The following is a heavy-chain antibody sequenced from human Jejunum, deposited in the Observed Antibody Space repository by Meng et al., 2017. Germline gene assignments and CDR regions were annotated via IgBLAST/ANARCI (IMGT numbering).Heavy chain of an antibody. CDR1: GGSMSNNF. V-gene: IGHV4-59*01. D-gene: IGHD2/OR15-2a*01. J-gene: IGHJ4*01. Sequence: QRLPQSRGPGLATPSETLSLTCTVPGGSMSNNFWSWIRQPPGGRLEWIGYIHSSGRATYNPSLNSRVTISVDTSKYHFSLRLSSVTAADTAVYYCATNRGPSNYFFDYWGQGTLVTVSS. CDR2: IHSSGRA. CDR3: ATNRGPSNYFFDY.